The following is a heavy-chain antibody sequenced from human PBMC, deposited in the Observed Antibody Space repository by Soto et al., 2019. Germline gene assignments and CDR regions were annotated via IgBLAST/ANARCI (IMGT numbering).Heavy chain of an antibody. Sequence: PSETLSLTCTVSGGSISSGGYYWSWIRQHPGKGLEWIGYIYYSGSTYYNPSLKSRVTISVDTSKNQFSLKLSSVTAADTAVYYCARLTSGYDSPITNSYMDVWGKGTTVTVSS. CDR3: ARLTSGYDSPITNSYMDV. V-gene: IGHV4-31*03. CDR2: IYYSGST. CDR1: GGSISSGGYY. J-gene: IGHJ6*03. D-gene: IGHD5-12*01.